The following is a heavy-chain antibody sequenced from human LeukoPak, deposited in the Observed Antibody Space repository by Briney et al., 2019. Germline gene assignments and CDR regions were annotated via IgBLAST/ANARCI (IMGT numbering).Heavy chain of an antibody. V-gene: IGHV3-23*01. D-gene: IGHD3-10*01. CDR3: ARSDGSGSYPVDY. CDR1: GFTFSSYA. J-gene: IGHJ4*02. CDR2: ISGSGGST. Sequence: GGSLRLSCAASGFTFSSYAMSWVRQAPGKGLEWVSAISGSGGSTYCADSVKGRFTISRDNSKNTLYLQMNSLRAEDTAVYYCARSDGSGSYPVDYWGQGALVTVSS.